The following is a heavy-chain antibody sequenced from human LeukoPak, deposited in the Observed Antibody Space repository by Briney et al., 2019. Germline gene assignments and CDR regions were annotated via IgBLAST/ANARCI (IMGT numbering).Heavy chain of an antibody. CDR3: ARDHYYDGRGRFDP. CDR1: GGSVTSGTYH. CDR2: VYFDGGT. D-gene: IGHD3-16*01. J-gene: IGHJ5*02. Sequence: SETLSLTCSVSGGSVTSGTYHWGWLRQPPGKGLEWLGSVYFDGGTHYKPSLQSRVTISVDTSKNQFSLRLSSVTAADTALYYCARDHYYDGRGRFDPWGQGTLVTVSS. V-gene: IGHV4-39*07.